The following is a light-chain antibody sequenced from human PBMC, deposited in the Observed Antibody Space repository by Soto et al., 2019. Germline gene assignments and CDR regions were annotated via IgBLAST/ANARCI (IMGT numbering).Light chain of an antibody. V-gene: IGLV2-8*01. J-gene: IGLJ2*01. Sequence: QSALTQPPSASGSLGQSVTISCTGTSSDGGGYNYVSWHQQHPGKAPKVMIYEVTKRPPGVPDRFSGSKSGNTASLTVSGLQAEDEADYCCSSFAGGGNPVLLGGGTKLTVL. CDR2: EVT. CDR3: SSFAGGGNPVL. CDR1: SSDGGGYNY.